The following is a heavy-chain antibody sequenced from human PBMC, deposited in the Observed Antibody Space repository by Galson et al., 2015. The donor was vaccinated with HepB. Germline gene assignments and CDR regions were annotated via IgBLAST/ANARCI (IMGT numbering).Heavy chain of an antibody. CDR1: GFTFDDYA. V-gene: IGHV3-9*01. CDR2: ISWNSGSI. D-gene: IGHD2-2*01. Sequence: SLRLSCAASGFTFDDYAMHWVRQAPGKGLEWVSGISWNSGSIGYADSVKGRFTISRDNAKNSLYLQMNSLRAEDTALYYCANQPGECSSTSCYYYYGMDVWGQGTTVTVSS. J-gene: IGHJ6*02. CDR3: ANQPGECSSTSCYYYYGMDV.